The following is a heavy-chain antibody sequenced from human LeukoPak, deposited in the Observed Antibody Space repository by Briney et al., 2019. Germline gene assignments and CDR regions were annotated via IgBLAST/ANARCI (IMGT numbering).Heavy chain of an antibody. V-gene: IGHV4-34*01. Sequence: SETLSLTCAVSGGSFSGYYWTWIRQPPGKGLEWIGEINHSGSANYNPSLKSRVTISLDTSKNQFSLNLSSVTAADTAVYYCARLRVVPAAIRGWEDYWGQGTLVTVSS. J-gene: IGHJ4*02. CDR3: ARLRVVPAAIRGWEDY. D-gene: IGHD2-2*02. CDR1: GGSFSGYY. CDR2: INHSGSA.